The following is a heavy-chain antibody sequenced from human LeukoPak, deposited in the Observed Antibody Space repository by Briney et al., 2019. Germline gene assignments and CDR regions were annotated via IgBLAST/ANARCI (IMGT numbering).Heavy chain of an antibody. CDR2: ISSSSSYI. J-gene: IGHJ4*02. CDR1: GFTFSSYS. V-gene: IGHV3-21*01. CDR3: ARDVVAAAGAFDY. Sequence: GGSLTLSCAASGFTFSSYSMNWVRQAPGKGLEWVSSISSSSSYIYYADSVKGRFTISRDNAKNSLYLQMNSLRAEDTAVYYCARDVVAAAGAFDYWGQGTLVTVSS. D-gene: IGHD6-13*01.